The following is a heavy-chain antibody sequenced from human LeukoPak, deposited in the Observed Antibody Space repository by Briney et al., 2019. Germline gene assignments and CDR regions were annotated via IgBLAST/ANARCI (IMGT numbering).Heavy chain of an antibody. J-gene: IGHJ6*03. CDR1: GFTFDDYA. Sequence: GGSLRLSCAASGFTFDDYAMHWVRQGPGKSLEWVSLINENGDIAYYGDSVRGRFTVSRDNAKNTLYLQMNSLRAEDTAVYYCAQQYYMDVWGKGTTVTVSS. CDR2: INENGDIA. V-gene: IGHV3-43*02. CDR3: AQQYYMDV.